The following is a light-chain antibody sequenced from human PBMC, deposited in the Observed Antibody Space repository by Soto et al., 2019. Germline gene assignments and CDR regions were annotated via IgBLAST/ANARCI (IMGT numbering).Light chain of an antibody. CDR1: QTISTW. CDR2: DAS. Sequence: DIQVTQSPPTLAASVRDRVTITCRASQTISTWMAWYQQKPGKAPKLLVYDASTLQSGVASRFSGSGSGTEFTLIISGLQPDDFATYYCLQYNGYYRTFGQGTKVDIK. J-gene: IGKJ1*01. CDR3: LQYNGYYRT. V-gene: IGKV1-5*01.